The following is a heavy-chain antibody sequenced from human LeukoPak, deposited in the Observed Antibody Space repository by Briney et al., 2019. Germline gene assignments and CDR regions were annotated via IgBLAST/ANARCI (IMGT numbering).Heavy chain of an antibody. V-gene: IGHV3-30*02. CDR1: GFTFSSYG. D-gene: IGHD2-2*01. J-gene: IGHJ6*03. CDR2: IRYDGSNK. CDR3: AKSTPGYCSSTSCSFMDV. Sequence: GGFLRLSCAASGFTFSSYGMHWVRQAPGKGLEWVAFIRYDGSNKYYADSVKGRFTISRDNSKNTLYLQMNSLRAEDTAVYYCAKSTPGYCSSTSCSFMDVWGKGTTVTVSS.